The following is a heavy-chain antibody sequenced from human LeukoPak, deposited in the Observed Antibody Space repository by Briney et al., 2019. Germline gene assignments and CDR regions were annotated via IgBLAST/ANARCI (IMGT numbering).Heavy chain of an antibody. Sequence: ASVKVSCKASGYTFTSYDINWVRQATGQGLEWMGRMNPNSGNTGYAQKFQGRVTMTRNTSISTAYMELSSLRSEDTAVYYCARASFSDFWSGYYRTEFDPWGQGTLVTVSP. CDR2: MNPNSGNT. D-gene: IGHD3-3*01. CDR1: GYTFTSYD. CDR3: ARASFSDFWSGYYRTEFDP. V-gene: IGHV1-8*01. J-gene: IGHJ5*02.